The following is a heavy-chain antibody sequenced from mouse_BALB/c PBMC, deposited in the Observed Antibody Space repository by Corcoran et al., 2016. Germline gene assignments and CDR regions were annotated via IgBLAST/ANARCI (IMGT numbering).Heavy chain of an antibody. Sequence: EVQLQQSGPEPVKPGASVKMSCKASGYTFTDYYMKWVKQSHGKNLEWIGDVDPNNGGTSYSQNFKGKATLTGDKSSSTAYMQLNSLTSEDSAVYFCARDRYWYFDVWGAGTTVTVSS. CDR1: GYTFTDYY. CDR3: ARDRYWYFDV. D-gene: IGHD2-14*01. CDR2: VDPNNGGT. V-gene: IGHV1-26*01. J-gene: IGHJ1*01.